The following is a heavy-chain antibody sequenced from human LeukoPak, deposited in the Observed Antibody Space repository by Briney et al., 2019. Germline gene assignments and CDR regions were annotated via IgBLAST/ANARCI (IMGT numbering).Heavy chain of an antibody. CDR3: AKDIYYDSSGLDY. V-gene: IGHV3-9*01. CDR1: GFTFDDYA. CDR2: ISWNSGSI. D-gene: IGHD3-22*01. J-gene: IGHJ4*02. Sequence: QPGGSLRLSCAASGFTFDDYAMHWVRQAPGKGLEWVLGISWNSGSIGYADSVKGRFTISRDNAKNSLYLQMNSLRAEDTALYYCAKDIYYDSSGLDYWGQGTLVTVSS.